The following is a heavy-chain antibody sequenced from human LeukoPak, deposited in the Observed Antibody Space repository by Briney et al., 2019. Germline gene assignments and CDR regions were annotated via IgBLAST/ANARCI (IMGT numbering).Heavy chain of an antibody. CDR2: ISWNSGHI. Sequence: PGRSLRLSCAASGFTFGNYAMHWVRHAPGMGLEWVSGISWNSGHIGYADSVEGRFTISRDNAKNSVYLEMNSLKTEDTALYYCAKDTFGGLYAFDIWGQGTMVTISS. D-gene: IGHD2-8*02. CDR1: GFTFGNYA. V-gene: IGHV3-9*01. J-gene: IGHJ3*02. CDR3: AKDTFGGLYAFDI.